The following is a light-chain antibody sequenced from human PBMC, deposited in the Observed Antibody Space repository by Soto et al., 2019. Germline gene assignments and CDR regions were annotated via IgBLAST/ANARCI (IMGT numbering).Light chain of an antibody. CDR1: QSINTY. J-gene: IGKJ5*01. CDR2: AAS. Sequence: DIQMTQSPSSLSASVGDRVTITCRASQSINTYLNWYQQKPGKAPKLLIYAASSLQSGVPLKFRGSGSGTDFTLTISSLQPEDFATYYCQQTYSTPGITFGQGTRLEIK. CDR3: QQTYSTPGIT. V-gene: IGKV1-39*01.